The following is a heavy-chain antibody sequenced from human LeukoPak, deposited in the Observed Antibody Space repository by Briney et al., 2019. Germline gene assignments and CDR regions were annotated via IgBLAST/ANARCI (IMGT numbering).Heavy chain of an antibody. D-gene: IGHD3-3*01. CDR2: IYYSGST. V-gene: IGHV4-59*01. CDR1: GGSISSYY. Sequence: SETLSLTCTVSGGSISSYYWSWIRQPPGKGLEWIGYIYYSGSTNYNPSLKSRVTISVDTSKNRFSLKLSSVTAADTAVYYCARYNYDFWSGYSKWFDSWGQGTLVTVSS. CDR3: ARYNYDFWSGYSKWFDS. J-gene: IGHJ5*01.